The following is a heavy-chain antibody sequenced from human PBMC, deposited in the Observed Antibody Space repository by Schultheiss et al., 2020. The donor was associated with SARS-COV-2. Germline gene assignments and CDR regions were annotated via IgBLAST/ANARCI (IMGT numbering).Heavy chain of an antibody. Sequence: GGSLRLSCAASGFTFSSYWMHWVRQAPGKGLVWVSRINSDGSSTSYADSVKGRFTISRDNAKNTLYLQMNSLRAEDTAVYYCARDGPYCTNGVCYSSSGMDVWGQGTTVTVSS. CDR2: INSDGSST. V-gene: IGHV3-74*01. CDR3: ARDGPYCTNGVCYSSSGMDV. J-gene: IGHJ6*02. CDR1: GFTFSSYW. D-gene: IGHD2-8*01.